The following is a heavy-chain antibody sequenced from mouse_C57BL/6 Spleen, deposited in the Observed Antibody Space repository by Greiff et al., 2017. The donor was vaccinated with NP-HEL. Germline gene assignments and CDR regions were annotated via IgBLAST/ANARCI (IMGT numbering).Heavy chain of an antibody. D-gene: IGHD2-5*01. CDR1: GYTFTSYW. CDR2: IYPGSGST. J-gene: IGHJ4*01. V-gene: IGHV1-55*01. CDR3: ARGSNYLMDY. Sequence: QVPLPPPCSYLFNPGASVKMSCKASGYTFTSYWITWVKQRPGQGLEWIGDIYPGSGSTNYNEKFKSKATLTVDTSSSTAYMQLSSLTSEDSAVYYCARGSNYLMDYWGQGTSVTVSS.